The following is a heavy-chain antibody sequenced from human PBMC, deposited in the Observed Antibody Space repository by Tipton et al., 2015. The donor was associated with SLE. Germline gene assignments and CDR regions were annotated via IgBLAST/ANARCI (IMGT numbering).Heavy chain of an antibody. CDR3: AGGTGAYFDH. V-gene: IGHV3-30*02. D-gene: IGHD3-16*01. CDR2: IRADGSNK. Sequence: SLRLSCAASGFTYSGYSLHLVRQAPGKGLEWVAFIRADGSNKEYADSVKGRSTISRDNSKNTLYLQMNRLRVEDTAVYYCAGGTGAYFDHWGQGTLVTVSS. J-gene: IGHJ4*02. CDR1: GFTYSGYS.